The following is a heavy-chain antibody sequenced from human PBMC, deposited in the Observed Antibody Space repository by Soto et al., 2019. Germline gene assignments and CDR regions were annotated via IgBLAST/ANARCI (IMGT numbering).Heavy chain of an antibody. CDR3: AKVGGSLMSLYDFDS. CDR1: GFTFSGYA. D-gene: IGHD1-26*01. Sequence: LRLSCVASGFTFSGYAMSWVRQAPGKGLEWVSGISGSGGNTNYADSVKGRFTISRDNYKNTLYLQMDRLTVEDTALYYCAKVGGSLMSLYDFDSWGQGTQVTVSS. CDR2: ISGSGGNT. J-gene: IGHJ4*02. V-gene: IGHV3-23*01.